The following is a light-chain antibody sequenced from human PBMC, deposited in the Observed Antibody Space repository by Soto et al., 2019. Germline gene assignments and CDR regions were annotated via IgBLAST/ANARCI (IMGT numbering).Light chain of an antibody. J-gene: IGLJ2*01. V-gene: IGLV1-44*01. CDR2: NNN. CDR3: AAWDDSLIGV. CDR1: SSNIGSNT. Sequence: QSVLTQPPSASGTPGQRVTISCSGSSSNIGSNTVNWYQQLPGTAPKLLIYNNNQWPSGVPDRFSGSKSGTSASLAISGLQSEDEADYYCAAWDDSLIGVFGGGTKLTVL.